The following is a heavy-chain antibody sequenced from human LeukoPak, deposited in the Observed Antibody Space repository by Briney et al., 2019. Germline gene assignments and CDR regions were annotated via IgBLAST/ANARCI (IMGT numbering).Heavy chain of an antibody. D-gene: IGHD2-15*01. CDR3: ARLDCSGGSCYDVWDNWFDP. Sequence: PGGSLRLSCAASGFTFSSYSMNWVRQAPGKGLEWVSSISSSSSYIYYADSVKGRFTISRDNAKNSLYLQMNSLRAEDTAVYYCARLDCSGGSCYDVWDNWFDPSGQGTLVTVSS. J-gene: IGHJ5*02. CDR1: GFTFSSYS. V-gene: IGHV3-21*01. CDR2: ISSSSSYI.